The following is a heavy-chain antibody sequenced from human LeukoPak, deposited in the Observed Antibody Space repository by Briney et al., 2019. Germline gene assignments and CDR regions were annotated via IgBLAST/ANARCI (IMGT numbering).Heavy chain of an antibody. CDR1: GFTFSSTA. V-gene: IGHV3-23*01. Sequence: GGSLRLSCAASGFTFSSTAMTWVRQAPGKGLEWVSTITGSDERTYYADSVKGRFTISRDYSKNTLHLQMNSLRAEDTAVYYCASLVMSGYYYMDVWGKGTTVTVSS. CDR3: ASLVMSGYYYMDV. D-gene: IGHD3-16*01. J-gene: IGHJ6*03. CDR2: ITGSDERT.